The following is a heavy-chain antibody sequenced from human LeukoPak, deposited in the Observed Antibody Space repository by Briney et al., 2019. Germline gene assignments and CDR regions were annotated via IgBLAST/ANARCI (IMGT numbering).Heavy chain of an antibody. CDR2: IYYSGST. J-gene: IGHJ5*02. V-gene: IGHV4-59*01. Sequence: SETLSLTCTVSGGSISSYYWSWIRQPPGKGLEWIGYIYYSGSTNYNPSLKSRVTISVDTSKNQFSLKLSSVTAADTAVYYCARGPAAAGTFDPWGQGTLVTVSS. CDR3: ARGPAAAGTFDP. D-gene: IGHD6-13*01. CDR1: GGSISSYY.